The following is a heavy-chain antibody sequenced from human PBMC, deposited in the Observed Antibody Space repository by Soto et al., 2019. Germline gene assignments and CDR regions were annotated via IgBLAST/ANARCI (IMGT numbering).Heavy chain of an antibody. CDR2: IDRGGRT. V-gene: IGHV3-66*01. D-gene: IGHD6-19*01. CDR3: VRVWRSGCPFFRK. Sequence: VQLLESGRGFVQPRGSLRLSCATSGFTVSADYMSWVHQAPAKWVEWVSLIDRGGRTASPGSVRDKFPLSRETSKDTLYLQMNNLRDEDTAIYSCVRVWRSGCPFFRKWGQGILVTVCS. CDR1: GFTVSADY. J-gene: IGHJ4*02.